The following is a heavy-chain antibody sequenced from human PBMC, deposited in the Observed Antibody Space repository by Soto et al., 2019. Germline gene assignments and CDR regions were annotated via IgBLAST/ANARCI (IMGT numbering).Heavy chain of an antibody. CDR3: ARRYGSYPLLFWGTPFCSSRDV. D-gene: IGHD3-16*01. Sequence: GASVKVSCKASGYTFTRYDINWVRQATGQGLEWMGWMNPNSGNTGYAQNFQGRVTMTRNTSISTAYMELSSLRSEDTAVYYCARRYGSYPLLFWGTPFCSSRDVWG. CDR2: MNPNSGNT. CDR1: GYTFTRYD. J-gene: IGHJ6*02. V-gene: IGHV1-8*01.